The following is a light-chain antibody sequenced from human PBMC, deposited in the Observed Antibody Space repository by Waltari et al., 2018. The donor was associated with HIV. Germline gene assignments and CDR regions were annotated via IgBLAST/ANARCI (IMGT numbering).Light chain of an antibody. Sequence: DIQITQSPSSLSASIGDRVTITCRTSQHINMYLNWYQQKPGKAPSLLIFAASTLHTGVPSRFSASGSGTTFSLAISSLQVDDLATYYCQQSFSLPLTVGAGTKVEI. CDR2: AAS. J-gene: IGKJ4*01. CDR3: QQSFSLPLT. V-gene: IGKV1-39*01. CDR1: QHINMY.